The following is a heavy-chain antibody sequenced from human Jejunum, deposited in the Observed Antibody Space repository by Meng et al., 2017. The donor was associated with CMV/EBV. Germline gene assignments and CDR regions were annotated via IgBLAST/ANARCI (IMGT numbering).Heavy chain of an antibody. J-gene: IGHJ4*02. CDR3: ARADKVRFDY. Sequence: QVPLEAPGPGLVKPSGTLSPTCAVSGGSMSSTNWWSWVRQPPGKGLEWIGEIYHSGSTNYNPSLKSRVSISVDKSKNQFSLKLSSVTAADTAVYYCARADKVRFDYWGQGTLVTVSS. CDR1: GGSMSSTNW. CDR2: IYHSGST. V-gene: IGHV4-4*02.